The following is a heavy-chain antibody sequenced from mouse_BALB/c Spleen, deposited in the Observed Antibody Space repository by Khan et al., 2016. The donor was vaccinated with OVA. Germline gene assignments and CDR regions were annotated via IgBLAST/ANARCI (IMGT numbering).Heavy chain of an antibody. Sequence: QIQLVQSGPEVKKPGETVKISCKASGYSFTNYGMNWVRQAPGKGLKWMGWINTYTGEPTYADDFKGRFAFSLETSASTAYLQLNNLKNEYTATYFCASGGYWYFDVWGAGTTVTVSS. D-gene: IGHD1-1*02. CDR2: INTYTGEP. CDR1: GYSFTNYG. J-gene: IGHJ1*01. V-gene: IGHV9-3-1*01. CDR3: ASGGYWYFDV.